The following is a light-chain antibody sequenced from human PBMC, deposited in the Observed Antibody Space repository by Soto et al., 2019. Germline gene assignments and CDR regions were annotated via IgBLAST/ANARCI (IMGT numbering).Light chain of an antibody. CDR3: QQSYSNPRRT. CDR1: QTISRY. V-gene: IGKV1-39*01. J-gene: IGKJ1*01. Sequence: DITMNQSPSSLSASVGDRVTITCRASQTISRYLNWYQQRPGKAPKVLIYATSSLQSGVPSRFSGSGSGTDFTLTISSLQPEDFATYYCQQSYSNPRRTFAQVAMVDI. CDR2: ATS.